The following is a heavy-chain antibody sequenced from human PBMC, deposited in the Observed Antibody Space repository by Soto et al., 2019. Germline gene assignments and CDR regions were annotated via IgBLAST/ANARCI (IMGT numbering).Heavy chain of an antibody. CDR3: ARGPWCMMLDYGMDV. J-gene: IGHJ6*02. CDR1: GGSFNTYA. V-gene: IGHV1-69*12. Sequence: QVQLVQSGAEVKKPGSSVKVSCKASGGSFNTYAISWVRQAPGQGLEWMGGIIHFFGKPTYAQRLPDRVTSTADESTSTAYMELSSLRSDDTAVYYCARGPWCMMLDYGMDVWGQGTTVTVSS. D-gene: IGHD2-8*01. CDR2: IIHFFGKP.